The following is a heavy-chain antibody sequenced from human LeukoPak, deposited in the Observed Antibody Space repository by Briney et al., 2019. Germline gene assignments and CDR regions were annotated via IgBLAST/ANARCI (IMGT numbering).Heavy chain of an antibody. J-gene: IGHJ4*02. Sequence: SETLSLTCAVYGGSFSGYYWSWIRQPPGKGLEWIGEINHSGSTNYNPSLKSRVTISVDTSKNQFSLKLSSVTAADTAVYYCARGRGGYVIDYWRQGTLVTVSS. CDR1: GGSFSGYY. D-gene: IGHD5-12*01. CDR3: ARGRGGYVIDY. V-gene: IGHV4-34*01. CDR2: INHSGST.